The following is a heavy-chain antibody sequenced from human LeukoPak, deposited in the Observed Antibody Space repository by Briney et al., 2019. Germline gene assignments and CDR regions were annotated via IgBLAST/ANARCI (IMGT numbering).Heavy chain of an antibody. CDR1: GFTFSNYW. D-gene: IGHD6-19*01. V-gene: IGHV3-7*01. CDR3: ARGLSYAVAYGDY. CDR2: IKEDGSEM. Sequence: GGSLRLSCAASGFTFSNYWMNWVRQAPGKGLEWVAIIKEDGSEMNYVESVKGRFTISRDNAKNTLYLQLNSLRADDTAVDYWARGLSYAVAYGDYWGRGPLFPVP. J-gene: IGHJ4*02.